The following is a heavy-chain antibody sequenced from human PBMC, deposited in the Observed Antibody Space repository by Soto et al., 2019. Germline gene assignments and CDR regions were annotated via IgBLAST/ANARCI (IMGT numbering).Heavy chain of an antibody. V-gene: IGHV1-69*12. D-gene: IGHD5-18*01. CDR2: VIPIFGTA. CDR3: ASHGYSYGYLFDY. Sequence: QVQLVQSGAEVKKPGSSVKVSCKASGGTFSSYAISWVRQAPGQGLEWMGGVIPIFGTANYAQKFQGRVMITADESTSTAYMELSSLRSEDTDVYYCASHGYSYGYLFDYWGQGTLVTVSS. CDR1: GGTFSSYA. J-gene: IGHJ4*02.